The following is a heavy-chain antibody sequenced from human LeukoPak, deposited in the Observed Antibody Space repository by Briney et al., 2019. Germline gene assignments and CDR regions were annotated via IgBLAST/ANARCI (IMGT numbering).Heavy chain of an antibody. J-gene: IGHJ4*02. CDR1: GFTFSSHW. Sequence: GGSLKLFCAASGFTFSSHWMSWVRQAPGKGLEWVANIKEDGSEKYYVDSVKGRFTISRDNAKNSLYLQMNSLRAEDTAVYYCVRDPQDAPMIFDYWGQGTLVIVSS. D-gene: IGHD3-22*01. V-gene: IGHV3-7*01. CDR3: VRDPQDAPMIFDY. CDR2: IKEDGSEK.